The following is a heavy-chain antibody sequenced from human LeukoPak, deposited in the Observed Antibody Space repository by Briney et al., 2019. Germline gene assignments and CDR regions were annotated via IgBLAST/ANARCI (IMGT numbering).Heavy chain of an antibody. CDR2: INQSGSA. V-gene: IGHV4-34*01. D-gene: IGHD4-11*01. Sequence: SQTLSLTCAVAGRSFSGYYWTWVRQPPGKGLEWIGEINQSGSASDSPCRMSRVTISLDTSKNHFSLNLSSVTAADTAVYYCARGQGTVTTHWGQGTLVPVSS. CDR3: ARGQGTVTTH. J-gene: IGHJ1*01. CDR1: GRSFSGYY.